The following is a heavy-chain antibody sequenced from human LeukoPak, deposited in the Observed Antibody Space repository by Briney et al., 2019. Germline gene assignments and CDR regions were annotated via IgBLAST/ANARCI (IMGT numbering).Heavy chain of an antibody. J-gene: IGHJ4*02. CDR3: ARVRKEYGSGMNVFDY. CDR2: INHSGST. D-gene: IGHD3-10*01. Sequence: SETLSLTCAVYGGSFSGYYWSWIRHPPGKGRGWIGEINHSGSTNYNPSLNSRVTRSVATSKNQSSLKLSSVTAADTAVYYCARVRKEYGSGMNVFDYWGQGTLVTVSS. V-gene: IGHV4-34*01. CDR1: GGSFSGYY.